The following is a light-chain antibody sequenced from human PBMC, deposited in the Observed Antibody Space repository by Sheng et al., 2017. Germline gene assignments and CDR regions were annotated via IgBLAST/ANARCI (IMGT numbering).Light chain of an antibody. V-gene: IGKV3-20*02. CDR1: QSISSHY. CDR2: GAS. Sequence: EIVLTQSPGTLSLSPGERATLSCRASQSISSHYLAWYQQSPGQAPRLLIYGASTLQSGVPSRFSGSGYGAVFTLTISSLQPEDFGTYYCQHFNNYAVTFGGGTKVEIK. J-gene: IGKJ4*01. CDR3: QHFNNYAVT.